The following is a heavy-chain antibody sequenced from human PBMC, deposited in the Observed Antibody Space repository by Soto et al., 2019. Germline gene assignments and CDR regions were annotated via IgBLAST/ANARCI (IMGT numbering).Heavy chain of an antibody. D-gene: IGHD3-3*02. Sequence: SETLSLTCTVSGSSISSSSYYWGWIRQPPGKGLEWIGSIYYSGSTYYNPSLKSRVTISVDTSKNQFSLKLSSVTAADTAVYYCASPKIAFYNWFDPWGQGTLVT. J-gene: IGHJ5*02. CDR2: IYYSGST. V-gene: IGHV4-39*01. CDR1: GSSISSSSYY. CDR3: ASPKIAFYNWFDP.